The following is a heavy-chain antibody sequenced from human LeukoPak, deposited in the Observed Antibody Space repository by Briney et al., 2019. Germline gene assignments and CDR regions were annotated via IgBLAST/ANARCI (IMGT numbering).Heavy chain of an antibody. Sequence: ASVRVSCKASGYTFTNYDIIWVRQATGQGLEWMGWMNPNSGNTGYAQKFQGRVTITRNTSISTAYMELSSLRSEDTAVYYCARGRTIFGVVIISYYFDYWGQGTLVTVSS. CDR1: GYTFTNYD. D-gene: IGHD3-3*01. J-gene: IGHJ4*02. CDR3: ARGRTIFGVVIISYYFDY. CDR2: MNPNSGNT. V-gene: IGHV1-8*01.